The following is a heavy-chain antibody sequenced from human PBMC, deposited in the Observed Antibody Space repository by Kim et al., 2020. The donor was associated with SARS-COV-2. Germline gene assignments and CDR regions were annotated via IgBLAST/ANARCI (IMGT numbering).Heavy chain of an antibody. CDR1: GHTFTAFN. J-gene: IGHJ4*02. Sequence: ASVKVSCTASGHTFTAFNKHWVRQAPGQGLEWMGWIIPNSGVTIYAQQFQGRVTMTRDTSISTAYMELSSLTFDDTAGYYCERGGGGYPYWGQGTPVTVS. V-gene: IGHV1-2*02. CDR3: ERGGGGYPY. CDR2: IIPNSGVT. D-gene: IGHD2-15*01.